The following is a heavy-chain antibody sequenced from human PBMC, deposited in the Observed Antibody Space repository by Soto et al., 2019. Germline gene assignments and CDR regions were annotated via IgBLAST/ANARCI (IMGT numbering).Heavy chain of an antibody. V-gene: IGHV3-23*01. CDR1: GFTFSNYA. J-gene: IGHJ4*02. D-gene: IGHD2-8*02. CDR2: VTGDGGST. Sequence: EVQLLESGGGLVQPGGSLRLSCEGSGFTFSNYAMCWVRRTPGKGLEWDSGVTGDGGSTYHADSVKGRFTVSRDNSNNTLYMEMNSLRVEDTAVYYCTKAPLGYCTGVTCDYLDSWGQGTQVTVSS. CDR3: TKAPLGYCTGVTCDYLDS.